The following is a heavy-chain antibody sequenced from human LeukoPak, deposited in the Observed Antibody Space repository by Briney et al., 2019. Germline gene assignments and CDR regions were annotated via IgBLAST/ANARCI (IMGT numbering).Heavy chain of an antibody. J-gene: IGHJ4*02. V-gene: IGHV4-39*07. CDR2: IYYSGST. CDR3: AILPARDTYYYDSSGYYRPGVH. Sequence: PSETLSLTCTVSGGAISSSDYYWGWIRQPPGKGLEWIGSIYYSGSTSYNSSLKSRVTISVDTSKNQFSLKLSSVTAADTAVYYCAILPARDTYYYDSSGYYRPGVHWGQGTLVTVSS. CDR1: GGAISSSDYY. D-gene: IGHD3-22*01.